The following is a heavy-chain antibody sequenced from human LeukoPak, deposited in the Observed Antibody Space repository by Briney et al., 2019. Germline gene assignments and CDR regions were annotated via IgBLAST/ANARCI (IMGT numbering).Heavy chain of an antibody. V-gene: IGHV3-23*01. CDR2: LSGSGGST. D-gene: IGHD1-26*01. CDR1: GFTFSSYG. CDR3: AKDQGSIVGTTPGLDY. Sequence: GGSLRLSCAASGFTFSSYGMSWVRQAPGKGLEWVSGLSGSGGSTYYADSVKGRFTMSRDNSKNTLFLQMTSLRDEDMAVYYCAKDQGSIVGTTPGLDYWGQGTLVTVSS. J-gene: IGHJ4*02.